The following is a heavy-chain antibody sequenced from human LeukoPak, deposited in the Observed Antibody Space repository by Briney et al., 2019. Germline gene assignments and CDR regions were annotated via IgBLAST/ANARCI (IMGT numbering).Heavy chain of an antibody. J-gene: IGHJ4*02. CDR2: IYTSGST. CDR1: GGSISSYY. D-gene: IGHD3-22*01. V-gene: IGHV4-4*07. Sequence: SEALSLTCTVSGGSISSYYWSWIRQPAGKGLEWIGRIYTSGSTNYNPSLKSRVTMSVDTSKNQFSLKLSSVTAADTAVYYCARVSADYYYDSSSDYWGQGTLVTVSS. CDR3: ARVSADYYYDSSSDY.